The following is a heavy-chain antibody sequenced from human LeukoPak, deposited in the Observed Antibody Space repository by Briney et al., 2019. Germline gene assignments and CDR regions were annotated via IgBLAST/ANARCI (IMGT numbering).Heavy chain of an antibody. CDR1: GGSISSSSYY. Sequence: SETLSLTCTVSGGSISSSSYYWGWIRQPPGKGLEWIGSIYYSGSTYYNPSLKSRVTISVDTSKNQSSLKLSSVTAADTAVYYCAGYCSGGSCYLDYGDYGTGVDYWGQGTLVTVSS. CDR2: IYYSGST. J-gene: IGHJ4*02. V-gene: IGHV4-39*01. D-gene: IGHD2-15*01. CDR3: AGYCSGGSCYLDYGDYGTGVDY.